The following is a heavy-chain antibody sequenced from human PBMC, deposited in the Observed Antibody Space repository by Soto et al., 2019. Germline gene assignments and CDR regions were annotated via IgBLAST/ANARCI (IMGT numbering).Heavy chain of an antibody. Sequence: ASVKVSCKASGYTLTIYDINWVLQATGQGLEWMGWMNPNSGNTDYAQKFQGRVTMTRNTSISTAYMELSSLRSEDTAVYYCASSHAGAHITAADHWGQGTLVTVS. D-gene: IGHD6-13*01. CDR1: GYTLTIYD. J-gene: IGHJ4*02. V-gene: IGHV1-8*01. CDR3: ASSHAGAHITAADH. CDR2: MNPNSGNT.